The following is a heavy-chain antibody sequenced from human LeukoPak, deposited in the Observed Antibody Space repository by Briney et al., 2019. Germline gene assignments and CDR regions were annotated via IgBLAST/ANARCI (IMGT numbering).Heavy chain of an antibody. CDR2: INHSGST. J-gene: IGHJ6*04. D-gene: IGHD3-10*01. CDR3: ARVGAGGVTMVRGWSGMDV. Sequence: SETLSLTCAVYGGSFSGYYWSWIRQPPGKGLEWIGEINHSGSTNYNPSLKSRVTISVDTSKNQFSLKLSSVTAPETAVYYCARVGAGGVTMVRGWSGMDVWGKGTTVTVSS. CDR1: GGSFSGYY. V-gene: IGHV4-34*01.